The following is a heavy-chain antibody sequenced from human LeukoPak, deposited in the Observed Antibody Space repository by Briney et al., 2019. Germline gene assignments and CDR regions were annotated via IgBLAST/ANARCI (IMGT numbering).Heavy chain of an antibody. Sequence: GGSLRLSCAASGLTFSSYSMNWVRQAPEKGLEWVSSISSSSSYIYYADSVKGRFTISRDNAKNSLYLQMNSLRAEDTAVYYCASVSSSSHDAFDIWGQGTMVTVSS. J-gene: IGHJ3*02. CDR2: ISSSSSYI. D-gene: IGHD6-6*01. CDR3: ASVSSSSHDAFDI. V-gene: IGHV3-21*01. CDR1: GLTFSSYS.